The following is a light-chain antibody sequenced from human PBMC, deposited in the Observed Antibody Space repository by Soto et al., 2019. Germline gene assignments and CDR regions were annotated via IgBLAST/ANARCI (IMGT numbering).Light chain of an antibody. J-gene: IGKJ1*01. CDR3: QQYDNWPPT. Sequence: EIALMQSPATLSVSPGERATLFCRASQSVSSKLAWYQQKVGQAPRLLIYGASTRASGFPARFSGSGSGTEFTLTISSLQSEDFAVYYCQQYDNWPPTFGQGTKVEIK. CDR1: QSVSSK. CDR2: GAS. V-gene: IGKV3-15*01.